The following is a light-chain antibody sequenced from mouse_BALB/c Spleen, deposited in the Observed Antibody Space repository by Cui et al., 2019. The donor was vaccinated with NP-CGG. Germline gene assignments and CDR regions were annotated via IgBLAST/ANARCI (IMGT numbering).Light chain of an antibody. CDR3: ALWYSNHWV. V-gene: IGLV1*01. J-gene: IGLJ1*01. Sequence: QPVLTQESALTTSPGETVTLTVRSSNGAVTTSNYANWVQEKPDHLFTGLIGGTNNRAPSVPARFSGSLIGDKAALTITGAQTEDEAIYFCALWYSNHWVFGGGTKLTVL. CDR1: NGAVTTSNY. CDR2: GTN.